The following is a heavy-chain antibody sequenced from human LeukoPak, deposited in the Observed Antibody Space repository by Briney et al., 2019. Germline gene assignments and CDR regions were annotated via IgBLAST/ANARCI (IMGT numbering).Heavy chain of an antibody. CDR1: GFTFSDHY. CDR3: ARGYTGSHRGIDY. J-gene: IGHJ4*02. CDR2: ISNSDSTI. V-gene: IGHV3-11*01. Sequence: PGGSLRLSCAASGFTFSDHYMSWIRQAPGKGLEWVAYISNSDSTIDHADSVRGRFIISRDNAKNSLYLQMGSLRGEDTAVYFCARGYTGSHRGIDYGGQGTLVTVSS. D-gene: IGHD1-26*01.